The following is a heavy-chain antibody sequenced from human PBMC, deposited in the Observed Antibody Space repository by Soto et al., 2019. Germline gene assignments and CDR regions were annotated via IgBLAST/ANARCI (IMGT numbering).Heavy chain of an antibody. CDR1: GGSISSGGYY. J-gene: IGHJ4*02. CDR2: IYYSGST. Sequence: LSLTCTVSGGSISSGGYYWSWIRQHPGKGLEWIGYIYYSGSTYYNPSLKSRVTISVDTSKNQFSLKLSSVTAADTAVYYCARTLYDYGPYYFDYWGQGTLVTVSS. V-gene: IGHV4-31*03. D-gene: IGHD4-17*01. CDR3: ARTLYDYGPYYFDY.